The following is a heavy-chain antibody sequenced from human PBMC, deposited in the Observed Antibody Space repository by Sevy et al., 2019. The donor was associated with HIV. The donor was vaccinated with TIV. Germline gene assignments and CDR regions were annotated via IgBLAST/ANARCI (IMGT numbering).Heavy chain of an antibody. CDR3: ARSPPVVVVPGAPSWFDP. D-gene: IGHD2-2*01. V-gene: IGHV4-34*01. CDR1: DGSFSGYY. Sequence: GSLRLSCAVHDGSFSGYYWNWIRQLPGKGLEWIGAINESGITYYNPSLKSRVTISVDTSKKQFSLKLNSVTAADTAVYFCARSPPVVVVPGAPSWFDPWGQGTLVTVSS. J-gene: IGHJ5*02. CDR2: INESGIT.